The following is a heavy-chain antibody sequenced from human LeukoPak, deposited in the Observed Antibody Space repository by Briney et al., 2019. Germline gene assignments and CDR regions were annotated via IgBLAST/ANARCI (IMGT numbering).Heavy chain of an antibody. J-gene: IGHJ3*02. CDR3: AREQRGYSYGPDAFDI. V-gene: IGHV4-59*01. CDR1: GGSISSYY. Sequence: SETLSLTCTVSGGSISSYYWSWIRQPPGKGLEWIGYIYYSGSTNYNPSLKSRVTISVDTSKNQFSLKLSSVTAADTAVYYCAREQRGYSYGPDAFDIWGQGTMVTVSS. D-gene: IGHD5-18*01. CDR2: IYYSGST.